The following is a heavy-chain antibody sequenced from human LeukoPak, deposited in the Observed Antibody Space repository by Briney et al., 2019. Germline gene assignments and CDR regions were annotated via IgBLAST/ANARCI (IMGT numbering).Heavy chain of an antibody. CDR1: GGSYSGYY. Sequence: SETLTLTCAGYGGSYSGYYWRWIRQPPGKVLEWIGEINHSGSTNYNPSLKSRVTISVDTSKNQFSLKLSSVTAADTAVYYCARGRGIRGSAFDIWGQGTMVTVSS. CDR2: INHSGST. J-gene: IGHJ3*02. V-gene: IGHV4-34*01. CDR3: ARGRGIRGSAFDI. D-gene: IGHD3-10*01.